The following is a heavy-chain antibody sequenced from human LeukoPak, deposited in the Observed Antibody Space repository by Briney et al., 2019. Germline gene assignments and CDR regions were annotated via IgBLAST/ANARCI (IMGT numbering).Heavy chain of an antibody. CDR2: ISSSSSYI. J-gene: IGHJ4*02. Sequence: GGSLRLSCAASGFTFSRYSMNWVRQAPGKGLEWVSSISSSSSYIYYADSVKGRFTISRDNAKNSLYLQMNSLRAEDTAVYYCASDPGYYDSSGYYVDYWGQGTLVTVSS. CDR3: ASDPGYYDSSGYYVDY. CDR1: GFTFSRYS. V-gene: IGHV3-21*01. D-gene: IGHD3-22*01.